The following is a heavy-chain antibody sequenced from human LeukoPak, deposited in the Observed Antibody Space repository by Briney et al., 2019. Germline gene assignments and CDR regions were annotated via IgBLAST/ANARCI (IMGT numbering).Heavy chain of an antibody. J-gene: IGHJ6*03. Sequence: TGGSLRLSCAASGFTFSSYAMSWVRQAPGEGLEWVSTITSSGSTTYYADSVKGRFTISRDSSKNTLYLQMNSLRAEDTAVYYCAKGSGYEHNYYYYYMDVWGKGTTVTISS. CDR2: ITSSGSTT. D-gene: IGHD5-12*01. CDR3: AKGSGYEHNYYYYYMDV. V-gene: IGHV3-23*01. CDR1: GFTFSSYA.